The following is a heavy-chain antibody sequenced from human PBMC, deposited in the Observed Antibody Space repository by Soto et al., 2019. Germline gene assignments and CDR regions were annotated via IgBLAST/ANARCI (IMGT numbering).Heavy chain of an antibody. Sequence: QITLNESGPTQVKPRQTLTLTCTFSGFSLTTSGVGVGWIRQSPGKAPEWLALLYWDDDKRYSPSLKSRLTTTKDTSKNLVVLTMADLDPAATATYSCAHRVLRTVFGLVTTTAIYFDFWGQGTPVAVAS. D-gene: IGHD3-3*01. V-gene: IGHV2-5*02. CDR3: AHRVLRTVFGLVTTTAIYFDF. CDR1: GFSLTTSGVG. CDR2: LYWDDDK. J-gene: IGHJ4*02.